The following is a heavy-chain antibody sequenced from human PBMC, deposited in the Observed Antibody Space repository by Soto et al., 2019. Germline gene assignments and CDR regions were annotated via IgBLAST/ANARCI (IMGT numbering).Heavy chain of an antibody. CDR1: ISGYY. J-gene: IGHJ6*03. Sequence: ISGYYWSWIRQPPGKGLEWIGSIYSSGTTYYNPSLKSRVTMSVDTSKIQFSLNLSSVTAADTAVYYCARQASYDFWDGRFYYNYYMDVWGKGTPVTVSS. D-gene: IGHD3-3*01. CDR2: IYSSGTT. V-gene: IGHV4-59*08. CDR3: ARQASYDFWDGRFYYNYYMDV.